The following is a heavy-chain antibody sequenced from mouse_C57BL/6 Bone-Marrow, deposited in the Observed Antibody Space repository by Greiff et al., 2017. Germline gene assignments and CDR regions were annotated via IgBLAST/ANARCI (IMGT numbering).Heavy chain of an antibody. CDR2: ISYDGSN. CDR1: GYSITSGYY. Sequence: EVKVEESGPGLVKPSQSLSLTCSVTGYSITSGYYWNWIRQFPGNKLEWMGYISYDGSNNYNPSLKNRISITRDTSKNQFFLKLNSVTTEDTATYYCARDNYDYALDYWGQGTTLTVSS. V-gene: IGHV3-6*01. D-gene: IGHD2-4*01. CDR3: ARDNYDYALDY. J-gene: IGHJ2*01.